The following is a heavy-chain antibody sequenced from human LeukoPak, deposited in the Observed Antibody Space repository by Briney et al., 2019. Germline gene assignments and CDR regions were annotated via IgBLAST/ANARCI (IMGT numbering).Heavy chain of an antibody. CDR1: GGSIISSSYY. CDR3: ARELEAAAGPYYFDY. D-gene: IGHD6-13*01. V-gene: IGHV4-39*07. J-gene: IGHJ4*02. CDR2: IYYSGNT. Sequence: SETLSLTCTVSGGSIISSSYYWGWIRQPPGKGLEWIGSIYYSGNTDYNPSLKSRVTISVETSKNQFSLKLSSVTAADTAVYYCARELEAAAGPYYFDYWGQGTLVTVSS.